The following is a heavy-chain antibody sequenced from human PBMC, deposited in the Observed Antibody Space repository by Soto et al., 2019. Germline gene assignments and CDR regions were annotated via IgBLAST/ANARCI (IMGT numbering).Heavy chain of an antibody. V-gene: IGHV4-59*01. Sequence: PSETLSLTCTVSGGSISSYYWSWIRQPPGKGLEWIGHIYYSGSTNYNPSLKSRVTISVDTSKNQFSLKLGSVTAADTAVYYCAGGSGYTVDYWGQGTLVTVSS. J-gene: IGHJ4*02. CDR1: GGSISSYY. D-gene: IGHD5-12*01. CDR3: AGGSGYTVDY. CDR2: IYYSGST.